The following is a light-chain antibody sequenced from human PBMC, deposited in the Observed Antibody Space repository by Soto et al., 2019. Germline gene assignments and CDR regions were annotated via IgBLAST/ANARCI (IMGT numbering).Light chain of an antibody. CDR2: DVS. Sequence: SVRTQPASVSGSPGQSITISCTGNSSDVGGYNYVSWYQQRPGKAPKLMIYDVSNRPSGVSNRFSGSKSGNTASLTISGLQAEDEADYYCSSYTSSSTPLYVFGTGTKVTVL. J-gene: IGLJ1*01. V-gene: IGLV2-14*01. CDR3: SSYTSSSTPLYV. CDR1: SSDVGGYNY.